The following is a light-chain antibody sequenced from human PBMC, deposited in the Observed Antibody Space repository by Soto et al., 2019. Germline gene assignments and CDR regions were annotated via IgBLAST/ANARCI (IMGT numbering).Light chain of an antibody. Sequence: QSVLTQPPSVSGAPGQRVTISCTGSSSNIGAGYDVHWYQQLPGTAPKLLIYGNNNRPSGVPDRFSGSKSGTSASLAITGLQAEDEADYYCQSYDSGLSGSGVFGGGTKLTVL. CDR2: GNN. CDR3: QSYDSGLSGSGV. V-gene: IGLV1-40*01. CDR1: SSNIGAGYD. J-gene: IGLJ2*01.